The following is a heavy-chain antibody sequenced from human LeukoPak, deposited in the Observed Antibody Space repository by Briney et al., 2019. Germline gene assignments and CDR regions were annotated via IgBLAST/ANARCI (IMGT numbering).Heavy chain of an antibody. J-gene: IGHJ4*02. Sequence: SVKVSCKASGGTFSSYAIRWVRQAPGRGLEWMGGIIPIFGTAHYAQKFQGRVTITTDESTSTAYMELSSLRSEDTAVHYCARVGDPGPPKFDYWGQGTLVTVSS. CDR3: ARVGDPGPPKFDY. CDR1: GGTFSSYA. D-gene: IGHD3-10*01. V-gene: IGHV1-69*05. CDR2: IIPIFGTA.